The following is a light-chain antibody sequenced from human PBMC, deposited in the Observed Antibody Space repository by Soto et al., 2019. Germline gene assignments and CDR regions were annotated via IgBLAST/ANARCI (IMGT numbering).Light chain of an antibody. CDR2: DAS. J-gene: IGKJ1*01. Sequence: DIQMTQSPSTLSASVGDRVTITCRASQSISSWLAWYQQKPGKAPKLLIYDASSLERGVPSRFSGSGSGTDFTLTISSLQPEDFATYYCQQSYSTPPTFGQGTKVDIK. CDR3: QQSYSTPPT. CDR1: QSISSW. V-gene: IGKV1-39*01.